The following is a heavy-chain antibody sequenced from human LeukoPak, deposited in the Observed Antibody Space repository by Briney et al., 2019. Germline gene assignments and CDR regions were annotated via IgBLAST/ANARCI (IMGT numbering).Heavy chain of an antibody. CDR1: GFTLKNYW. CDR2: IKKDGSEE. D-gene: IGHD5-24*01. J-gene: IGHJ4*02. V-gene: IGHV3-7*03. CDR3: ARGPFSRDNFDY. Sequence: GGSLRLSCAASGFTLKNYWMSWVRQAPGKGLEWVANIKKDGSEEYYADSVKGRFTISRDNAKNSLFLQMSSLRAEDTAIYYCARGPFSRDNFDYWGQGTLVTVSS.